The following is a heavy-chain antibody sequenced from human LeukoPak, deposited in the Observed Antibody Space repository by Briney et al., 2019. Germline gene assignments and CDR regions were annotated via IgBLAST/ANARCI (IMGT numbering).Heavy chain of an antibody. CDR1: GFTFSGSA. Sequence: GGSLRLSCAASGFTFSGSAMHWVRQASRKGLEWVGRIRSKANSYATAYAASVKGRFTISRDDSKNTAYLQMNSLKTEDTAVYYCTTNPGVGATDYWGQGTLVTVSS. J-gene: IGHJ4*02. CDR3: TTNPGVGATDY. CDR2: IRSKANSYAT. D-gene: IGHD1-26*01. V-gene: IGHV3-73*01.